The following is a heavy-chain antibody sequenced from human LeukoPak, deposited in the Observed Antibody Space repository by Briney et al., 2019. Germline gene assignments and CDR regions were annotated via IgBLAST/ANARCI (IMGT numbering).Heavy chain of an antibody. CDR1: GYTFTGYY. Sequence: ASVKVSCKASGYTFTGYYMHWVRQAPGQGLEWMGWINPNSGGTNYAQKFQGRVTMTRDTSINTAYMELSRLRSDDTAVYYCARGQVTIFGVGGSWFDPWGQGTLVTVSS. J-gene: IGHJ5*02. D-gene: IGHD3-3*01. CDR3: ARGQVTIFGVGGSWFDP. CDR2: INPNSGGT. V-gene: IGHV1-2*02.